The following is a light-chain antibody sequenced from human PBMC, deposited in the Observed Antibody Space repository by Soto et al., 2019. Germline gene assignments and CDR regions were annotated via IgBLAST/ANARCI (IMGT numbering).Light chain of an antibody. CDR1: SSNIGSNT. J-gene: IGLJ1*01. Sequence: QSVLTQPPSASGTPGQRVTISCSGSSSNIGSNTVNWYQQLPGTAPKLLIYSNNQRPSGVPDRFSGSKSGTSASLAISGLQSEEEADYYCAALDDSLNAPYVFGTGTKLTVL. CDR2: SNN. V-gene: IGLV1-44*01. CDR3: AALDDSLNAPYV.